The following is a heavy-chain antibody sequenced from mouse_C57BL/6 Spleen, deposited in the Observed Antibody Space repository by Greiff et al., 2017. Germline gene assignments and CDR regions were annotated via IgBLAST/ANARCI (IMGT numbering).Heavy chain of an antibody. CDR1: GYTFTSYW. CDR2: IYPSDSET. CDR3: TRVDYYAFDY. J-gene: IGHJ2*01. Sequence: QVQLQQPGAELVRPGSSVKLSCKASGYTFTSYWMAWVKQRPGQGLEWIGNIYPSDSETNYNQQFKDKATLTVAKSSSMAYMQLSSLTSEDSAVYYGTRVDYYAFDYWGQGTTLTVSS. D-gene: IGHD1-1*01. V-gene: IGHV1-61*01.